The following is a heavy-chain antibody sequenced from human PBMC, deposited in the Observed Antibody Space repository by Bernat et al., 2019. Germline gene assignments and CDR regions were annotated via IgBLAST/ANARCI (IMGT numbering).Heavy chain of an antibody. CDR1: GFTFSGSA. CDR2: IRDKANSYAT. V-gene: IGHV3-73*01. CDR3: TSHSYSTVTTPVDY. D-gene: IGHD4-23*01. Sequence: EVQLVESGGGLVQPGGSLKLSCAASGFTFSGSAMHWVRQASGKGLGWVGRIRDKANSYATAYAASVKGRFTISRDDSKNTAYLHMSSLKTEDTAVYFCTSHSYSTVTTPVDYWGQGTLVTVSS. J-gene: IGHJ4*02.